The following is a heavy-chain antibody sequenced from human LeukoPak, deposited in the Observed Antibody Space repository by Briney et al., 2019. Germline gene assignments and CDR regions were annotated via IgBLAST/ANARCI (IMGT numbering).Heavy chain of an antibody. J-gene: IGHJ4*02. Sequence: GGSLRLSCAASGFTFSSYWMSWVRQAPGKGLEWVGFIRSKAYGGTTEYAASVKGRFTISRDDSKSIAYLQMNSLKTEDTAVYYCTRDFGEIDYWGQGTLVTVSS. V-gene: IGHV3-49*04. CDR1: GFTFSSYW. CDR3: TRDFGEIDY. CDR2: IRSKAYGGTT. D-gene: IGHD3-16*01.